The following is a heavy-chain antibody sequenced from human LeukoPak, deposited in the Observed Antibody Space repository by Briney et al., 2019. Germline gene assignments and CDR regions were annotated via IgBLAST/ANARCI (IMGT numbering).Heavy chain of an antibody. CDR3: AREVVVIGLAFYY. V-gene: IGHV4-34*01. CDR2: INHSGST. Sequence: SETLSLTCAVYGGSFSGYYWSWIRRPPGKGLEWIGEINHSGSTNYNPSLKSRVTISVDTSKNQFSLKLSSVTAADTAVYYCAREVVVIGLAFYYWGPVTLVTVSS. D-gene: IGHD3-22*01. J-gene: IGHJ4*02. CDR1: GGSFSGYY.